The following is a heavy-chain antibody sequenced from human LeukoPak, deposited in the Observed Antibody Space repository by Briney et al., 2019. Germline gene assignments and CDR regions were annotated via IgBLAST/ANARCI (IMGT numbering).Heavy chain of an antibody. D-gene: IGHD3-22*01. J-gene: IGHJ4*02. CDR2: IYSGGST. Sequence: PGGSLRLSCAASGFTVSSNYMSCVRQAPGKGLEWVSVIYSGGSTYYADSVKGRFTISRDNSKNTLYLQMNSLRAEDTAVYYCAGHYYDSSGYYDYWGQGTLVTVSS. V-gene: IGHV3-53*01. CDR3: AGHYYDSSGYYDY. CDR1: GFTVSSNY.